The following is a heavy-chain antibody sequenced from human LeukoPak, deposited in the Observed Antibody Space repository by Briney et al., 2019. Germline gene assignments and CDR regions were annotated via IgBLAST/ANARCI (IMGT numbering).Heavy chain of an antibody. CDR3: ARDTYYYDSSGYPVGYFDY. V-gene: IGHV4-59*01. J-gene: IGHJ4*02. D-gene: IGHD3-22*01. Sequence: SETLSLTCTVSGGSISSYYWSWIRQPPGKGLEWIGYIYYSGSTNYKPSLKSRVTISVDTSKNQFSLRLSSVTAADTAVYYCARDTYYYDSSGYPVGYFDYWGQGTLVTVSS. CDR2: IYYSGST. CDR1: GGSISSYY.